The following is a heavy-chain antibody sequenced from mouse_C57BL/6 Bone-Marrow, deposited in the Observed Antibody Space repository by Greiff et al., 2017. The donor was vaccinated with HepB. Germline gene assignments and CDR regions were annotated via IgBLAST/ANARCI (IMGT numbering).Heavy chain of an antibody. CDR1: GYTFTSYG. J-gene: IGHJ2*01. CDR2: IYPRSGNT. Sequence: LQESGAELARPGASVKLSCKASGYTFTSYGISWVKQRTGQGLEWIGEIYPRSGNTYYNEKFKGKATLTADKSSSTAYMELRSLTSEDSAVYFCASGTGTRGEFDYWGQGTTLTVSS. V-gene: IGHV1-81*01. CDR3: ASGTGTRGEFDY. D-gene: IGHD4-1*01.